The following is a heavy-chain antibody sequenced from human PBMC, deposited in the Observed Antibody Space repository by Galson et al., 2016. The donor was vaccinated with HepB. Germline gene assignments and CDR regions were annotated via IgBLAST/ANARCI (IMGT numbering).Heavy chain of an antibody. V-gene: IGHV3-30*04. CDR1: GFTFNTYA. CDR2: ISYDGTDK. CDR3: VSDKSSWNLGKFYYYGLDV. D-gene: IGHD2-15*01. J-gene: IGHJ6*02. Sequence: SLRLSCAASGFTFNTYAMHWVRQAPGKGLEWVALISYDGTDKYYVDSVKGRFTISRDNSNNTMYVQMNSLRADDTAVYYCVSDKSSWNLGKFYYYGLDVWGQGTRVTVSS.